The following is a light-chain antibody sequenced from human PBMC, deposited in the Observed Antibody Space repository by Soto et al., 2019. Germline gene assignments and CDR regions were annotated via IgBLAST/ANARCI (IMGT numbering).Light chain of an antibody. CDR1: QSVSSF. Sequence: EKVMTQSPATLSMSPGERATLSCRASQSVSSFLAWYQQKPGQAPRLLIYGASTRATGIPARFSGSGSGTEFTLTISSLQSEDFAVYYCQQYSNWPSWTFGQGTNVEVK. CDR3: QQYSNWPSWT. J-gene: IGKJ1*01. V-gene: IGKV3-15*01. CDR2: GAS.